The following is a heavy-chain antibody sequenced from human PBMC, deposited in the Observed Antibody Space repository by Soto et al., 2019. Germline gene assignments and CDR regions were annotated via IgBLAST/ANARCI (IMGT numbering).Heavy chain of an antibody. J-gene: IGHJ4*02. CDR1: GFTFSSYA. D-gene: IGHD3-22*01. V-gene: IGHV3-23*01. CDR3: AKDEDYYDSSGYLDY. CDR2: ISGSGGST. Sequence: LRLSCAASGFTFSSYAMSWVRQAPGKGLEWVSAISGSGGSTYYADSVKGRFTISRDNSKNTLYLQMNSLRAEDTAVYYCAKDEDYYDSSGYLDYWGQGTLVTVSS.